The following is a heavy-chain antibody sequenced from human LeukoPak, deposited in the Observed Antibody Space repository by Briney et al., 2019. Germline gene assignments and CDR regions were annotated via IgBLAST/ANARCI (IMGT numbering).Heavy chain of an antibody. D-gene: IGHD5-18*01. V-gene: IGHV4-34*08. CDR3: AKKRVDTAMVTGWFDP. Sequence: PGGSLRLSCAASGFTFSSYSMNWIRQPPGKGLEWIGEINHSGSTNYNPSFKSRVTISVGTSKNQFSLKLSSVTAADTAVYYCAKKRVDTAMVTGWFDPWGQGTLVTVSS. J-gene: IGHJ5*02. CDR1: GFTFSSYS. CDR2: INHSGST.